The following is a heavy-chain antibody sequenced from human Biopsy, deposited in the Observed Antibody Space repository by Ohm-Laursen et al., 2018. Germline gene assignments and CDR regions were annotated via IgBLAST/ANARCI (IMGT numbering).Heavy chain of an antibody. V-gene: IGHV4-34*01. CDR1: GGSFSGYY. CDR3: VRGVDYYDPYHYYALDV. Sequence: GTLSLTCAVYGGSFSGYYWSWIRQPPGKGLEWIGEINHRGSTNYNPPLKSRVTISVDTSKNQFSLKVRSVTAADTAVYYCVRGVDYYDPYHYYALDVWGQGTTVTVSS. CDR2: INHRGST. J-gene: IGHJ6*02. D-gene: IGHD3-22*01.